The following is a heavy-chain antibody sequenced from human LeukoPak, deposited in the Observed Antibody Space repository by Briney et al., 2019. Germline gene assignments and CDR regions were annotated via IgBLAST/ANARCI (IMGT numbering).Heavy chain of an antibody. CDR2: ITANGGTT. CDR1: GFTFSNYG. V-gene: IGHV3-23*01. J-gene: IGHJ4*02. Sequence: PGGSLRLFCAASGFTFSNYGMNWVRQAPGKGLEWVSGITANGGTTYYADSVKGRFTISRDNSKNTVYLQMNSLRAEDTAVYYCANDLGWIQLNLGRGQGTLVTVSS. CDR3: ANDLGWIQLNLG. D-gene: IGHD5-18*01.